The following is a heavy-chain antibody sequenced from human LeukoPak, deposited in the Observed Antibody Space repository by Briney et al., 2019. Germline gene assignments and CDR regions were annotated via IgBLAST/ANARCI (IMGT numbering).Heavy chain of an antibody. CDR3: AGFGVGIAAASTLRVGDYYYYYYMDV. V-gene: IGHV3-53*01. Sequence: GGSLRPSCAASGFTFSSYSMNWVRQAPGKGLEWVSVIYSGGSTYYADSVKGRFTISRDNSKNTLYLQMNSLRAEDTAVYYCAGFGVGIAAASTLRVGDYYYYYYMDVWGKGTTVTVSS. CDR2: IYSGGST. CDR1: GFTFSSYS. D-gene: IGHD6-13*01. J-gene: IGHJ6*03.